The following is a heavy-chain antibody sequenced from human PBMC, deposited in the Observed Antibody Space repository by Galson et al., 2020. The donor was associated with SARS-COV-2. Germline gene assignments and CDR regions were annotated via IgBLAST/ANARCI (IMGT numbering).Heavy chain of an antibody. CDR3: ARHSKYDSGGYQDAIDL. CDR2: IYSCGRT. Sequence: SQPLSLTCTVSVSISGYFWSWIRQPPGRGLEWIAYIYSCGRTTYYASLKSRVTISVDTSRNQFSLRMSSITAADTAVYYCARHSKYDSGGYQDAIDLWGQGTVVTVS. V-gene: IGHV4-59*08. CDR1: VSISGYF. D-gene: IGHD3-22*01. J-gene: IGHJ3*01.